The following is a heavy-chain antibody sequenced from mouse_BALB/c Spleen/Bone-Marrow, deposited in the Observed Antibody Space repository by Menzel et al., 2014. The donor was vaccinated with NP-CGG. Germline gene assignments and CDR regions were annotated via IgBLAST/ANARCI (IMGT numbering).Heavy chain of an antibody. Sequence: VMLVESGPGLVAPSQSLSITCTVSGFSLTSYGVHWVRQPPGKGLEWLGVIWAGGSTNYNSALMSRLSISKDNSKSQVFLKMNSLQTNDTAMYYCASYGNYFDYWGLGTTLTVSS. CDR3: ASYGNYFDY. CDR1: GFSLTSYG. D-gene: IGHD2-1*01. V-gene: IGHV2-9*02. CDR2: IWAGGST. J-gene: IGHJ2*01.